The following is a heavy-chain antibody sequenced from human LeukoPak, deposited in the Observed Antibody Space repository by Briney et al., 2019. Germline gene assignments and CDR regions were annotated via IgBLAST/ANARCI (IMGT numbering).Heavy chain of an antibody. CDR3: ARDIWFGEHTKGHLKNDY. CDR2: INTNTGNP. Sequence: GASVKVSCKASGYTFTSYGISWVRQAPGQGLEWMGWINTNTGNPTYAQGFTGRFVFSLDTSVSTAYLQISSLKAEDTAVYYCARDIWFGEHTKGHLKNDYWGQGTLVTVSS. J-gene: IGHJ4*02. V-gene: IGHV7-4-1*02. D-gene: IGHD3-10*01. CDR1: GYTFTSYG.